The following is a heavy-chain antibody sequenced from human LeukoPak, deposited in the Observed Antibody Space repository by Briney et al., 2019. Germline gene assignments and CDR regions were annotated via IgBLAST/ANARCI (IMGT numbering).Heavy chain of an antibody. J-gene: IGHJ3*02. Sequence: SETLSLTCTVSGGSISSYYWSWIRQPPGKGLEWIGYIYYSGSTNYNPSLKSRVTISVDTSKNQFSLKLSSVTAADTAVYYCARGRHFDWLLHAFDIWGQGTMVTVSS. CDR2: IYYSGST. CDR1: GGSISSYY. V-gene: IGHV4-59*01. CDR3: ARGRHFDWLLHAFDI. D-gene: IGHD3-9*01.